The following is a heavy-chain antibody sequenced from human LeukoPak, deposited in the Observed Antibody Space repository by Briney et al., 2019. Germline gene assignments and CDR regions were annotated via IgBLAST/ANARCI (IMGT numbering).Heavy chain of an antibody. Sequence: ASVKVSCKASGYTFTGYYMHWVRQAPGQGLEWMGWINPNSGGTNYAQKFQGRVTMTRDTSISTAYMELSRLRSDDTAVYYCARWAAAAVTFDPWGQGTLVTVSS. CDR1: GYTFTGYY. D-gene: IGHD6-13*01. CDR2: INPNSGGT. J-gene: IGHJ5*02. CDR3: ARWAAAAVTFDP. V-gene: IGHV1-2*02.